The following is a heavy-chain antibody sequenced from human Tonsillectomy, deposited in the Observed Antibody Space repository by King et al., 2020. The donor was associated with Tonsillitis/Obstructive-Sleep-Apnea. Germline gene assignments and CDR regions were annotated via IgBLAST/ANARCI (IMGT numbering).Heavy chain of an antibody. CDR2: ISSGGSTM. V-gene: IGHV3-48*03. CDR3: ARGAVVRATPYFDY. CDR1: GFTFSNDE. Sequence: VQLVESGGGLVQPGGSLRLSCAASGFTFSNDEMNWVRQAPGKGLEWVSYISSGGSTMYYADSVKGRFTISRDNGKNSLYLQMNSLRAEDTAVYYCARGAVVRATPYFDYWGQGALVTVSS. J-gene: IGHJ4*02. D-gene: IGHD1-26*01.